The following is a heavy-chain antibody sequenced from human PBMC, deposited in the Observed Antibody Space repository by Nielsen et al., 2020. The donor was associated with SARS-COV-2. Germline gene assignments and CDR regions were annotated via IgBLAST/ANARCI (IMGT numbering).Heavy chain of an antibody. CDR2: ISSSSSYT. CDR3: APRGIAVAGTNYYYGMDV. D-gene: IGHD6-19*01. CDR1: GFTFSDYY. J-gene: IGHJ6*02. V-gene: IGHV3-11*06. Sequence: GESLKISCAASGFTFSDYYMSWIRQAPGKGLEWVSYISSSSSYTNYADSVKGRFTISRDNAKNSLYLQMNSLRAEDTAVYYCAPRGIAVAGTNYYYGMDVWGQGTTVTVSS.